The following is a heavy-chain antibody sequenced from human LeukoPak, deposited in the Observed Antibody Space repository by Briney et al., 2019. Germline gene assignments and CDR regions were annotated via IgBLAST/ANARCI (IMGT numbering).Heavy chain of an antibody. D-gene: IGHD1-26*01. CDR1: GFTFSSYA. V-gene: IGHV3-23*01. CDR3: AKDRGYDGSYWDY. J-gene: IGHJ4*02. CDR2: ISGSGGST. Sequence: GGSLRLSCAASGFTFSSYAMSWVRQAPGKGLEWVSTISGSGGSTYYADSAKGRFTISRDNSKNTLYLQMNSLRAEDTAVYYCAKDRGYDGSYWDYWGQGALVTVSS.